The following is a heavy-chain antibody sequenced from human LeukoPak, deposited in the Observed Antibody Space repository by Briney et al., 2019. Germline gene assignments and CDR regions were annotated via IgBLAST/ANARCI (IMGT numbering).Heavy chain of an antibody. V-gene: IGHV5-51*01. CDR1: GYSFTSYW. Sequence: GESLKISCKGSGYSFTSYWIGWVRQMPGKGLEWMGIIYPGDSDTRYSPSFQGQVTISADKSISTAYLQWSSLKASDTAMYYCARQKVTVVRGVITTEYFDYWGQGTLVTVSS. CDR3: ARQKVTVVRGVITTEYFDY. D-gene: IGHD3-10*01. CDR2: IYPGDSDT. J-gene: IGHJ4*02.